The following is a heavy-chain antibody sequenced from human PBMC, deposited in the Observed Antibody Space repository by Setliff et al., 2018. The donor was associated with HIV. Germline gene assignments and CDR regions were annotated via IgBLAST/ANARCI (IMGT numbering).Heavy chain of an antibody. V-gene: IGHV3-7*01. CDR1: GFTFNTYA. J-gene: IGHJ6*03. Sequence: LRLSCAASGFTFNTYAMSWVRQAPGKGLEWVANIKEDGSEKYYVDSVRGRFTISRDNAKNSLYLQMNSLRAEDTAAYYCARDATRGGDMDVWAKGTTVTVSS. D-gene: IGHD2-15*01. CDR2: IKEDGSEK. CDR3: ARDATRGGDMDV.